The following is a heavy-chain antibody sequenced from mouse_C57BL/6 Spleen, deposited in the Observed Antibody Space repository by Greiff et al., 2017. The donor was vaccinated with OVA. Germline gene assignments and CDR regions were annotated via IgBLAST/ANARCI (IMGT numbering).Heavy chain of an antibody. CDR1: GYTFTSYW. V-gene: IGHV1-5*01. Sequence: VQLQQSGTVLARPGASVKMSCKTSGYTFTSYWMHWVKQRPGQGLEWIGAIYPGNSDTSYNQKFKGKAKLTAVTSASTAYMELSSLTNEDSAVYYCTRNYYGSSYNYYFDYWGQGTTLTVSS. CDR2: IYPGNSDT. CDR3: TRNYYGSSYNYYFDY. J-gene: IGHJ2*01. D-gene: IGHD1-1*01.